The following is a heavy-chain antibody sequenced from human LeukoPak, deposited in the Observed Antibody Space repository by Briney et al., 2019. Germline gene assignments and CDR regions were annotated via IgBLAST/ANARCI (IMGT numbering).Heavy chain of an antibody. V-gene: IGHV3-48*03. D-gene: IGHD3-22*01. CDR3: ARDPYYYESSGYFFGAFDI. Sequence: PGGSLRLSCAASGFTFSSYEMNWVRQPPGKGLEWVSYISSSGSTIYYADSVKGRFTISRDNAKNSLYLQMNSLRAEDTAVYYCARDPYYYESSGYFFGAFDIWGQGTMVTVSS. CDR1: GFTFSSYE. CDR2: ISSSGSTI. J-gene: IGHJ3*02.